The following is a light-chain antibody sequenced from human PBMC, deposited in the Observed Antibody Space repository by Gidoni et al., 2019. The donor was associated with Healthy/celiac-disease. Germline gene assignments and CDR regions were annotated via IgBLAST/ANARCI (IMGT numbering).Light chain of an antibody. J-gene: IGKJ3*01. CDR1: QSISSY. Sequence: DIQMTQSPSSLSASVGDRVTITCRASQSISSYLNWYQQKPGKAPKLLIYAASSLQSGVPSSFSGSGSGTDFTLTISSLQPEDFATYYCQQSYSTPFGFXPXTRVXIK. V-gene: IGKV1-39*01. CDR2: AAS. CDR3: QQSYSTPFG.